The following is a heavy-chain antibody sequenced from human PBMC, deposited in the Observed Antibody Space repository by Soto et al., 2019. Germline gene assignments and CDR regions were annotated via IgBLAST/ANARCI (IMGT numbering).Heavy chain of an antibody. D-gene: IGHD1-26*01. CDR3: ARGISGGLGAFDI. J-gene: IGHJ3*02. CDR2: ISWNSANI. CDR1: GFTFDDYA. Sequence: GGSLRLSCTASGFTFDDYAMHWVRQGPGKGLEWVSGISWNSANIFYADSVKGRFTISRDNAKNSFSLQMNSLRAEDTAVYYCARGISGGLGAFDIWGQGTMVTVSS. V-gene: IGHV3-9*01.